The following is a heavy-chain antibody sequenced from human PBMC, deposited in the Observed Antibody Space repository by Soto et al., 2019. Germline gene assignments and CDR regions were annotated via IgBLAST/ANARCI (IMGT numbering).Heavy chain of an antibody. D-gene: IGHD2-8*01. V-gene: IGHV3-74*01. CDR3: AIQDCTNDVCLEAAVTVGGALEY. Sequence: EVQLVESGGGLVQPGKALRLSCAASGFTFSKYWIHWVRQAPGKGPVWVSYISSDGTTTDYADSVKGRFTISRDNAKNTLNLKMDSLRAEDTAVYYCAIQDCTNDVCLEAAVTVGGALEYWGQGAQVTVSS. CDR2: ISSDGTTT. CDR1: GFTFSKYW. J-gene: IGHJ4*02.